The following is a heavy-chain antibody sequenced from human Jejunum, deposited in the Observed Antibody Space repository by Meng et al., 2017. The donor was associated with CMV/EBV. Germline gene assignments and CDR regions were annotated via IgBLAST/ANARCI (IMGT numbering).Heavy chain of an antibody. CDR2: VKESGRN. D-gene: IGHD1-14*01. CDR1: GDTIGSGDSC. CDR3: AREGTNSYYFDY. J-gene: IGHJ4*02. Sequence: SGDTIGSGDSCWSWIQQLPGKGVKWIRYVKESGRNSYNPSLESRVTISVDTSKNQFSLKVMSVTAADTAVYYCAREGTNSYYFDYWGQGTLVTVSS. V-gene: IGHV4-30-4*01.